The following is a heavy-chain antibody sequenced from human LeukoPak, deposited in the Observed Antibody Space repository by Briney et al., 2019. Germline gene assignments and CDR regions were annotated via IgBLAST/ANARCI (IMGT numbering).Heavy chain of an antibody. J-gene: IGHJ6*02. Sequence: KGSQTLSLTCAISGDSVSSISVAWNWIRQSPSRGLEWLGRTYYRSKWYYEYAVSVKGRININPDPSKNQFSLQLNSVTPEDTAVYYCALARSEYHYGMDVWGQGTTVTVSS. CDR1: GDSVSSISVA. V-gene: IGHV6-1*01. CDR3: ALARSEYHYGMDV. CDR2: TYYRSKWYY.